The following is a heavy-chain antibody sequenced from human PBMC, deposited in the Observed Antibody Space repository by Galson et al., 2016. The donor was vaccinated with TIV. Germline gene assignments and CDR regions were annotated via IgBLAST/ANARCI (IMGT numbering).Heavy chain of an antibody. J-gene: IGHJ4*02. CDR1: GGSISSYF. CDR3: ARFVKSMTLVRGVYYFDS. D-gene: IGHD3-10*01. V-gene: IGHV4-59*01. Sequence: ETLSLTCRVSGGSISSYFWTWIRQPPGEGLEWIGYIYSSGTPSYNPSLKSRVTLSLDTSKNQFSLRLSSVTAADTAVYYGARFVKSMTLVRGVYYFDSWGQGALVTVSS. CDR2: IYSSGTP.